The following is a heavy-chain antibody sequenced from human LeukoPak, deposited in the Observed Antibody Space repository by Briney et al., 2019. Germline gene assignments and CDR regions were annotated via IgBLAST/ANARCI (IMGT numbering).Heavy chain of an antibody. V-gene: IGHV1-18*01. Sequence: VASVKVSCKASGYTFTSYGISWVRQAPGQGLEWMGWISAYNGNTNYAQKLQGRVTMTTDTSTSTAYMELRSLRSDDTAVYHCAGRRIAVAGKGWFDPWGQGTLVIVSS. J-gene: IGHJ5*02. CDR3: AGRRIAVAGKGWFDP. CDR1: GYTFTSYG. D-gene: IGHD6-19*01. CDR2: ISAYNGNT.